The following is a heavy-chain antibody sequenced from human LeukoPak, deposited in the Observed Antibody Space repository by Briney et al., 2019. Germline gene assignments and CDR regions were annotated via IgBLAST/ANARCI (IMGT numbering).Heavy chain of an antibody. V-gene: IGHV4-59*12. CDR3: ATRIVVVPAAIRRSNWFDP. CDR2: IYYSGST. J-gene: IGHJ5*02. CDR1: GGSISSYY. Sequence: SETLSLTCTVSGGSISSYYWSWIRQPPGKGLEWIGYIYYSGSTNYNPSLKSRVTISVDTSKNQFSLKLSSVTAADTAVYYCATRIVVVPAAIRRSNWFDPWGQGTLVTVSS. D-gene: IGHD2-2*02.